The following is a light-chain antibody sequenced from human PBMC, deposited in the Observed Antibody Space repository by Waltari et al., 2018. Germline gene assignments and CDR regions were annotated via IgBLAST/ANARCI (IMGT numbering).Light chain of an antibody. CDR1: QGFLYSATKKND. CDR2: WAS. Sequence: DIVMTQAPDSLAVSLGGRATINWQSSQGFLYSATKKNDLAWYQQKPGQPPMLLIYWASTREPGVPDRFSGSGSGANFTLPISSLQAEDVAVYYCQQYYSTPPITFGQGTRLEIK. J-gene: IGKJ5*01. V-gene: IGKV4-1*01. CDR3: QQYYSTPPIT.